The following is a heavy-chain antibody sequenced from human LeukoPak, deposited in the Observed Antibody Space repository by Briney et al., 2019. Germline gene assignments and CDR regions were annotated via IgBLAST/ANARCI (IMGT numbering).Heavy chain of an antibody. J-gene: IGHJ4*02. Sequence: PSETLSLTCTVSGGSISSYYWSWIRQPPGKGLEWIGEINHSGSTNYNPSLKSRVTISVDTSKNQFSLKLSSVTAADTAVYYCASNSGGSGSHPVDYWGQGTLVTVSS. V-gene: IGHV4-34*01. CDR3: ASNSGGSGSHPVDY. CDR2: INHSGST. CDR1: GGSISSYY. D-gene: IGHD3-10*01.